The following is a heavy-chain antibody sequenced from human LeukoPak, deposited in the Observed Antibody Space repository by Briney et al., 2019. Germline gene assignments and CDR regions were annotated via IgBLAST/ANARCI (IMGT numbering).Heavy chain of an antibody. D-gene: IGHD4-17*01. CDR2: IKQDGSKK. CDR3: ARDAESEKYGDFPDAFDI. J-gene: IGHJ3*02. Sequence: GGSLRLSCVASGFPFSSYWMTWVRQAPGKGLEWVANIKQDGSKKSYVDSVKGRFTISRDNAKNSLYLQMNSLRDEDTAVYYCARDAESEKYGDFPDAFDIWGQGTMVTVSS. V-gene: IGHV3-7*01. CDR1: GFPFSSYW.